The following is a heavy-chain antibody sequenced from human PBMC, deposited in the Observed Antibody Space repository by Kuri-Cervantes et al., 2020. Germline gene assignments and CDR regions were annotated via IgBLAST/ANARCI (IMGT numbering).Heavy chain of an antibody. D-gene: IGHD3-22*01. CDR2: IYYSGST. Sequence: LRLSCTVSGGSISSGGYYWSWIRQHPGKGLEWIGYIYYSGSTYYNPSLKSRVTISVDTSKNQFSLKLSSVTAADTAVYYCARDSSGQWYFDYWGQGTLVTVSS. CDR3: ARDSSGQWYFDY. V-gene: IGHV4-31*03. J-gene: IGHJ4*02. CDR1: GGSISSGGYY.